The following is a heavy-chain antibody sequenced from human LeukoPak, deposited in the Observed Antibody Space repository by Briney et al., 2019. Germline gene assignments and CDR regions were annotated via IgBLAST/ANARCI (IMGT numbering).Heavy chain of an antibody. CDR3: ARLHGDYSGYYYMDV. CDR2: IYPGDSDT. V-gene: IGHV5-51*01. J-gene: IGHJ6*03. Sequence: PGESLKISWKCSGYRFTSYWIGWVRQMPGKGLEGMGIIYPGDSDTRYSPSFQGEVTIAAHQSISTAYLQWSSLKASDTAMCYCARLHGDYSGYYYMDVWGKGTTVTVSS. D-gene: IGHD4-17*01. CDR1: GYRFTSYW.